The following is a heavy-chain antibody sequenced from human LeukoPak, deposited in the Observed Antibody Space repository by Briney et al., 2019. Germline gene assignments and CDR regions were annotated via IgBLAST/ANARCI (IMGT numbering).Heavy chain of an antibody. Sequence: GGPLRLSCAASGFTFSTYAMDWVRQAPGKGMEYVSTITNNRGKTYYANSVKGRFTISRDNAENSLYLQMSSLRAEDTAVYYCTRDRDYSSSAPGYWGQGTLVTVSS. CDR1: GFTFSTYA. CDR2: ITNNRGKT. D-gene: IGHD6-6*01. V-gene: IGHV3-64*01. CDR3: TRDRDYSSSAPGY. J-gene: IGHJ4*02.